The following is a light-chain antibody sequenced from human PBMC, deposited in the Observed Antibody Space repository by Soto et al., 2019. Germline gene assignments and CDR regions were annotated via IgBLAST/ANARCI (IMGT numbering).Light chain of an antibody. CDR3: QQYGSSPWT. V-gene: IGKV3-20*01. Sequence: EIELTQSPGTMSLSTGERATLSCRASQSVSSNYLAWYQQKPGQAPWPLIYGASSRATGIPDRFSGSGAGTDFTLTISRLEPEDFAVYYCQQYGSSPWTFGQGTKV. CDR2: GAS. CDR1: QSVSSNY. J-gene: IGKJ1*01.